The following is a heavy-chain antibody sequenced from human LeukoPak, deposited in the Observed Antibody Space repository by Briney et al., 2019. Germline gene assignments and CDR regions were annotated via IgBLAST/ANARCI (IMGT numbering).Heavy chain of an antibody. D-gene: IGHD1-7*01. CDR2: IRYDGSNK. CDR3: ARDPLRGNYHRYYYYYMDV. J-gene: IGHJ6*03. CDR1: GFTFSSYG. V-gene: IGHV3-30*02. Sequence: GGSLRLSCAASGFTFSSYGMHWVRQAPGKGLEWVAFIRYDGSNKYYADSVKGRFTISRDNAKNSLYLQMNSLRAEDTAVYYCARDPLRGNYHRYYYYYMDVWGKGTTVTVSS.